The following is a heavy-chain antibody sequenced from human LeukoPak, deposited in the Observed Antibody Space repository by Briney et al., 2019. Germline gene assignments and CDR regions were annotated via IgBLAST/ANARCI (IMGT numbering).Heavy chain of an antibody. V-gene: IGHV4-59*01. CDR3: ARESVGSWGHDAFDI. J-gene: IGHJ3*02. CDR2: IYYSGST. D-gene: IGHD6-13*01. CDR1: GGSISSYY. Sequence: SETLSLTCTVSGGSISSYYWSWIRQPPGKGLEWIGYIYYSGSTNYNPSLKSRVTISVGTSKNQFSLKLSSVTAADTAVYYCARESVGSWGHDAFDIWGQGTMVTVSS.